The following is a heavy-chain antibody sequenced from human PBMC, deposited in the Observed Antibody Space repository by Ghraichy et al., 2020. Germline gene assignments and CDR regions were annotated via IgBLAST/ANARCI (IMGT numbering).Heavy chain of an antibody. CDR1: GYAFTSYG. V-gene: IGHV1-18*01. Sequence: ASVKVSCKASGYAFTSYGISWVRQAPGQGLEWMGWISGYNGNTNYAQKLQGRVTMTTDTSTSTAYMELRSLRSDDTAVYYCARLRYIAATGTSCYGRDVWGPGTTVTVSS. J-gene: IGHJ6*02. CDR3: ARLRYIAATGTSCYGRDV. D-gene: IGHD6-13*01. CDR2: ISGYNGNT.